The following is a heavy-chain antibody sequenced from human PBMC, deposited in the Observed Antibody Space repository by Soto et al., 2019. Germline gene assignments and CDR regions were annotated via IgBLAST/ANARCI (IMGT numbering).Heavy chain of an antibody. V-gene: IGHV1-2*04. Sequence: QVQLVQSGAEVKKPGASVKVSCKASGYTFTGYYMHWVRQAPGQGLEWMGWINPNSGGTNYAQKFQGWVTMTRDTCISTAYMELSRLRSDDTDVYYCARVREGLRFLEWPLFDYWGQGTLVTVSS. CDR2: INPNSGGT. J-gene: IGHJ4*02. D-gene: IGHD3-3*01. CDR1: GYTFTGYY. CDR3: ARVREGLRFLEWPLFDY.